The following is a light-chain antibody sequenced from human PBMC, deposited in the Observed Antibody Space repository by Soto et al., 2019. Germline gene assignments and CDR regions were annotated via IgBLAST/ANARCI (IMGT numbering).Light chain of an antibody. CDR2: WAS. J-gene: IGKJ4*01. V-gene: IGKV4-1*01. Sequence: DIVMTQSPDSLAVSLGERATINCKSSQSLFSSSNNKNYLAWHQQKPGQPPKLLIYWASTRDSGVPDRFPGRGSGTDFTLTASRLKAEHVAVYDCHRYCTVPLTCGGGTTVESK. CDR1: QSLFSSSNNKNY. CDR3: HRYCTVPLT.